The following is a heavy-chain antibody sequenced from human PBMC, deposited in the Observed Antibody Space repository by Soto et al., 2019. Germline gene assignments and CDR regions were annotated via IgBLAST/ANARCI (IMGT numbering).Heavy chain of an antibody. CDR1: GFTVSSNY. D-gene: IGHD6-6*01. CDR2: IKSKTDGGTT. V-gene: IGHV3-15*01. J-gene: IGHJ3*02. CDR3: TTGYSSSSFAFDI. Sequence: GGSLRLSCAASGFTVSSNYMSWVRQAPGKGLEWVGRIKSKTDGGTTDYAAPVKGRFTISRDDSKNTLYLQMNSLKTEDTAVYYCTTGYSSSSFAFDIWGQGTMVTVSS.